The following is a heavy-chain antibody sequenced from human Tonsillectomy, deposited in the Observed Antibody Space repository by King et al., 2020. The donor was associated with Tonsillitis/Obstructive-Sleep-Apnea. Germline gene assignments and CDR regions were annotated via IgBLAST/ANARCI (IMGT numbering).Heavy chain of an antibody. Sequence: VQLVESGGGLVQPGGSLRLSCADSGFTLSNYWMTWVRQAPGKGLEWVANINHDGSERNYVDTVRGRFTISRDNARDSLYLQMDSLRAEGTAMYYCATYCVSTSSSNRFQYWGQGTLVTVSS. J-gene: IGHJ4*02. V-gene: IGHV3-7*02. CDR1: GFTLSNYW. CDR2: INHDGSER. CDR3: ATYCVSTSSSNRFQY. D-gene: IGHD2-2*01.